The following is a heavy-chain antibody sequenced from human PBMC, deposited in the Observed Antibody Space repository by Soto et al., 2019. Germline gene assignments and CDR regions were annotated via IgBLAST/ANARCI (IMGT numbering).Heavy chain of an antibody. Sequence: GASVKVSCKASGYTFTSYGISWVRQAPGQGLEWMGWISAYNGNTNYAQRLQGRVTMTTDTSTSTAYMGLRSLRSDDTAVYYCAREYPGDIVVVPAAPRHYYYYYMDVWGKGTTVTVSS. CDR2: ISAYNGNT. CDR1: GYTFTSYG. CDR3: AREYPGDIVVVPAAPRHYYYYYMDV. D-gene: IGHD2-2*01. V-gene: IGHV1-18*01. J-gene: IGHJ6*03.